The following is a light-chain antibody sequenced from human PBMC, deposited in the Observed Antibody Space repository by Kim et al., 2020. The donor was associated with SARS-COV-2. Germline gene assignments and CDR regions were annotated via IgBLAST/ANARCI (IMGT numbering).Light chain of an antibody. CDR2: AAS. J-gene: IGKJ3*01. V-gene: IGKV1-39*01. CDR3: QQRYITPFT. CDR1: QSISSH. Sequence: DIQMTQSPSTLSASVGDRVTITCRTTQSISSHLNWYQQKPGRAPKLLISAASTLQGGVPSRFSGSGSEIDFTLTISSLQPEGCATYFCQQRYITPFTFGPGTKVDIK.